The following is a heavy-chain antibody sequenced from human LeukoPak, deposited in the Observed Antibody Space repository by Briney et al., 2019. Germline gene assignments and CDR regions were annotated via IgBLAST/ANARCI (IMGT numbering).Heavy chain of an antibody. J-gene: IGHJ5*02. CDR2: INHSGST. D-gene: IGHD6-6*01. Sequence: SETLSLTCTVSGGSISSYYWSWIRQPPGKGLEWIGEINHSGSTNYNPSLKSRVTISVDTSKNQFSLKLSSVTAADTAVYYCARDIAARYNWFDPWGQGTLVTVSS. CDR3: ARDIAARYNWFDP. CDR1: GGSISSYY. V-gene: IGHV4-34*01.